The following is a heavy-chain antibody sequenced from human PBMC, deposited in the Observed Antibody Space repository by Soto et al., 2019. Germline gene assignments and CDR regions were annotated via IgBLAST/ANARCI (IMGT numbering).Heavy chain of an antibody. CDR2: IKQDGSEK. V-gene: IGHV3-7*01. CDR3: VRVRRHAHGWSSHFDY. Sequence: TGGSLRLSCAASGFTFSSYWMSWVRQAPGKGLEWVANIKQDGSEKYYVDSVKGRFTISRDNAKNSLYLQMNSLRAEDTAVYYCVRVRRHAHGWSSHFDYWGQGTLVTVSS. J-gene: IGHJ4*02. CDR1: GFTFSSYW. D-gene: IGHD6-19*01.